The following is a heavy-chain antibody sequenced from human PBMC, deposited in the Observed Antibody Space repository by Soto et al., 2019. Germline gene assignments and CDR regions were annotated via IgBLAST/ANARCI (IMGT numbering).Heavy chain of an antibody. Sequence: GESLKISCKGSGYSLTSYWIGWVRQMPGKGLEWMGIIYPGDSDTRYSPSFQGQVTISADKSISTAYLQWSSLKASDTAMYYCATPGIAVAAAFDIWGQGTMVTVSS. D-gene: IGHD6-19*01. CDR3: ATPGIAVAAAFDI. J-gene: IGHJ3*02. V-gene: IGHV5-51*01. CDR2: IYPGDSDT. CDR1: GYSLTSYW.